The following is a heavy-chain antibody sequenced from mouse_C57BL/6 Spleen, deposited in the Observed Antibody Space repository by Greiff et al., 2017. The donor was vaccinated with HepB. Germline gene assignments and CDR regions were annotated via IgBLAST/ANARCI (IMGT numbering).Heavy chain of an antibody. J-gene: IGHJ4*01. CDR3: ATYYSNLYYAMDY. Sequence: VKLQQPGAELVKPGASVKMSCKASGYTFTSYWITWVKQRPGQGLEWIGDIYPGSGSTNYNEKFKSKATLTVDTSSSTAYMQLSSLTSEDSAVYYCATYYSNLYYAMDYWGQGTSVTVSS. CDR2: IYPGSGST. D-gene: IGHD2-5*01. V-gene: IGHV1-55*01. CDR1: GYTFTSYW.